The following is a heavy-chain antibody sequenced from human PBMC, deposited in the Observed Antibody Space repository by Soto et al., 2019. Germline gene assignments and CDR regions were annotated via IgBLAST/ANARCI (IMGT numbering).Heavy chain of an antibody. CDR2: IYPGDSDT. D-gene: IGHD6-19*01. J-gene: IGHJ6*02. CDR3: ARQVAVAGGGYYYYGMDV. V-gene: IGHV5-51*01. Sequence: GESLKISCKGSGYTFTSNWIGWVRQMPGKGLEWMGAIYPGDSDTRYSPSFQGQVTISADKSISTAYLQWSSLKASDTAMYYCARQVAVAGGGYYYYGMDVWGQGTTVTVSS. CDR1: GYTFTSNW.